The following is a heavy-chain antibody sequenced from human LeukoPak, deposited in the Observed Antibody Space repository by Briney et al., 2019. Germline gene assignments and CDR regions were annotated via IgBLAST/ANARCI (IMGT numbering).Heavy chain of an antibody. V-gene: IGHV1-46*01. CDR3: ARGRPGSGWSFDY. CDR2: INPSGGTI. J-gene: IGHJ4*02. CDR1: GYTFTTYY. D-gene: IGHD6-19*01. Sequence: GASVTVSCKTSGYTFTTYYMHWVRQAPGQGLEWIGMINPSGGTINYAQKFQGRVTMTRDTSTTTLYMELSSLRSEDTAVYYCARGRPGSGWSFDYWGQGTLVTVSS.